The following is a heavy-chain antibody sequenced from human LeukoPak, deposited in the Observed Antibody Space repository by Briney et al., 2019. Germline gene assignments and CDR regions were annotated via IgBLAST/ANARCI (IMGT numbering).Heavy chain of an antibody. CDR1: GGAIRDYN. V-gene: IGHV4-59*01. Sequence: SETLSLTCSVSGGAIRDYNCNLVRQPPGKGLEWIGYISYSGNTNYNPYLKSRAAISVDTSKNEFSLKLTSVTAADTAVYYCATTQGSYWASWLDTWGQGALVTVSS. J-gene: IGHJ5*02. CDR2: ISYSGNT. D-gene: IGHD3-10*01. CDR3: ATTQGSYWASWLDT.